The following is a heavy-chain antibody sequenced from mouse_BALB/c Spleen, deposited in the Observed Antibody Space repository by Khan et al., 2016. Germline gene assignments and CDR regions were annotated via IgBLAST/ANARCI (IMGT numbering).Heavy chain of an antibody. CDR2: TNYSGRT. CDR1: GYSITSDYA. CDR3: AIYYCGSSFFDY. D-gene: IGHD1-1*01. J-gene: IGHJ3*01. V-gene: IGHV3-2*02. Sequence: EVQLQESGPGLVKPYQSLSLTCTVTGYSITSDYAWNWIRQFPGDKLEWMAYTNYSGRTSYNPSLKSRISLTRDTSKNQFFLQLNSLTAEDSATYYCAIYYCGSSFFDYWGQGTLVTVS.